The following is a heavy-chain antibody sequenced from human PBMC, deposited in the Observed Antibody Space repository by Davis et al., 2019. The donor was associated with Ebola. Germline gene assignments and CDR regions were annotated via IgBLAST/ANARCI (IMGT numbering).Heavy chain of an antibody. V-gene: IGHV4-34*01. Sequence: GSLRLSCAVYGGSFSGYYWSWIRQPPGKGLEWIGEINHSGSTNYNPSLKSRVTISVDTSKNQFSLKLSSVTAADTAVYYCARETYLDYWGQGTLVTVSS. CDR2: INHSGST. CDR1: GGSFSGYY. CDR3: ARETYLDY. J-gene: IGHJ4*02.